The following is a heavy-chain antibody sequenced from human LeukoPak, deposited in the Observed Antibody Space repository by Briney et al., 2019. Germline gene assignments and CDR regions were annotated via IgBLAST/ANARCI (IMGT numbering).Heavy chain of an antibody. Sequence: SETLSLTCTVSGGSISSGDYYWSWIRQPPGTGLEWFGYIYYSGSTYYNPSLKSRVTISVDPSKNQFSLKLSSVTAADTAVYYCARALNLGGGWCYYMFVWGKGTTVTVYS. CDR3: ARALNLGGGWCYYMFV. D-gene: IGHD3-16*01. V-gene: IGHV4-30-4*08. J-gene: IGHJ6*03. CDR1: GGSISSGDYY. CDR2: IYYSGST.